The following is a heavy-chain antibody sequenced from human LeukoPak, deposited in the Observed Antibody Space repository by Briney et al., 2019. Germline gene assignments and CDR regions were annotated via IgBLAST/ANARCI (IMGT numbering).Heavy chain of an antibody. CDR2: ISTSGSII. CDR1: GFTFSSYE. D-gene: IGHD1-26*01. V-gene: IGHV3-48*03. CDR3: ARSGNYFDD. J-gene: IGHJ4*02. Sequence: GGSLRLSCAASGFTFSSYEMNWVRQARGKGLEWVSYISTSGSIIYYADSVKGRFTISRDNAKNSLYLQMNSLRAEDTAVYYCARSGNYFDDWGQGTLVTVSS.